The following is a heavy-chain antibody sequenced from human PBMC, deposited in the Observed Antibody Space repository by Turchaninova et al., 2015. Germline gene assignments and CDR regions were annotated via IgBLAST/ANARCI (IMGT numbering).Heavy chain of an antibody. D-gene: IGHD1-26*01. CDR1: GERGASSNAA. Sequence: QFQLQQSGQALVNTPQDLSPPSANSGERGASSNAALNWIRQSPSKGLEWLGRTYYRSRWYNDYALSVKSRITINSDTSENQFSLRLNSVTPEDTAVYYCARGGTYFKGFEFWGQGALVTVSS. CDR3: ARGGTYFKGFEF. V-gene: IGHV6-1*01. CDR2: TYYRSRWYN. J-gene: IGHJ4*02.